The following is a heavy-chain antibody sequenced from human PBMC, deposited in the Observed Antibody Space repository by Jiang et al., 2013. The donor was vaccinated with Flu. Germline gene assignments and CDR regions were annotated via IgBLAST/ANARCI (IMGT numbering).Heavy chain of an antibody. V-gene: IGHV3-13*01. D-gene: IGHD3-22*01. Sequence: IGTAGDTYYPGSVKGRFTISRENVKNSLYLQMNSLRAGDTAVYYCARLNYYDSSGYRPPYWYFDLWGRGTLVTVSS. CDR3: ARLNYYDSSGYRPPYWYFDL. J-gene: IGHJ2*01. CDR2: IGTAGDT.